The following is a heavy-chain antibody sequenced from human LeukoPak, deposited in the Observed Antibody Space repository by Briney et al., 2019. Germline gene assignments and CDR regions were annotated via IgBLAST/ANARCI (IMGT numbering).Heavy chain of an antibody. V-gene: IGHV3-64D*06. CDR3: VGFRATAGLY. CDR1: GFTFSSYA. CDR2: ITSNGDSA. Sequence: PGGSLRLSCSASGFTFSSYAMYWVRQAPGKGLEYVSAITSNGDSAYYADSVKGRFTISRDNSRNTLYLQMSSLRADDTAVYYCVGFRATAGLYWGQGTLVTVSS. D-gene: IGHD6-13*01. J-gene: IGHJ4*02.